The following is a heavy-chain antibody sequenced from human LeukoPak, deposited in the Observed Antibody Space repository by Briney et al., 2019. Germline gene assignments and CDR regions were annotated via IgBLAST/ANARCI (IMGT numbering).Heavy chain of an antibody. CDR1: GFTFSSYG. Sequence: GGSLRLSCAASGFTFSSYGMHWVRQAPGKGLEXXAVIWYDGSNKYYADSVKGRFTISRDNSKNTLYLQTNSLRAEDTAVYYCARDSSGSYSTFDYWGQGTLVTVSS. J-gene: IGHJ4*02. CDR3: ARDSSGSYSTFDY. V-gene: IGHV3-33*01. CDR2: IWYDGSNK. D-gene: IGHD1-26*01.